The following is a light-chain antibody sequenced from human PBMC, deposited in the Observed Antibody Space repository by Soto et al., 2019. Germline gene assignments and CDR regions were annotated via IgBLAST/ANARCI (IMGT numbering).Light chain of an antibody. J-gene: IGLJ3*02. V-gene: IGLV8-61*01. CDR2: NTN. CDR3: VLYMGSGIWV. CDR1: SGSVSTTYY. Sequence: QTVVTQEPSFSVSPGGTVTLTCGLSSGSVSTTYYPSWYQQTPGQAPRTLMYNTNTRSSGVPDRFSGSILGNTAALTITGAQADDESYYYCVLYMGSGIWVFGGGTKVTVL.